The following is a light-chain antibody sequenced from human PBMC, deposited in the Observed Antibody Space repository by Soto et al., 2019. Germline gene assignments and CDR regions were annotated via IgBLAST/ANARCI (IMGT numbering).Light chain of an antibody. CDR1: QSVSSN. CDR2: GAS. J-gene: IGKJ4*01. V-gene: IGKV3-15*01. Sequence: EIVMTQSPATLSVSPGERVTLSCRASQSVSSNLAWYQQKPGQAPRLLIYGASTRATGIPARFSGSGSGTEFTLTISSLQSEDFAVYYCQQYNTWSAFGGGTKVEIK. CDR3: QQYNTWSA.